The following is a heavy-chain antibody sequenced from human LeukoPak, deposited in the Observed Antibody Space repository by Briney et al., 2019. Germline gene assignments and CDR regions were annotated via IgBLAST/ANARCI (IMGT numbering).Heavy chain of an antibody. V-gene: IGHV3-23*01. Sequence: GGSLRLSCAASGFTFSSYAMSWVRQAPGKGLEWVSTINNSGGSTYYADSVKGRFTISRDNSKNTLYLQMNSLRAEDTALYYCAKDSVVSGWPFDYWGQGTLVTVSS. CDR2: INNSGGST. CDR3: AKDSVVSGWPFDY. D-gene: IGHD6-19*01. J-gene: IGHJ4*02. CDR1: GFTFSSYA.